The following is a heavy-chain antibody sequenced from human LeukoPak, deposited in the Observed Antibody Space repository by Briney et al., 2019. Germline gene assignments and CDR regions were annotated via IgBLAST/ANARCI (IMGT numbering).Heavy chain of an antibody. CDR1: GYTFTGYY. Sequence: ASVKVSCKASGYTFTGYYIHWVRQAPGQGLEWMGIINPGSGTTSYAQKFQGRVTMSGDTSTSTIYMELSSLRSEDTAVYYCARPDIVGATNPYYYGMDVWGQGTTVTVSS. D-gene: IGHD1-26*01. CDR2: INPGSGTT. V-gene: IGHV1-46*01. J-gene: IGHJ6*02. CDR3: ARPDIVGATNPYYYGMDV.